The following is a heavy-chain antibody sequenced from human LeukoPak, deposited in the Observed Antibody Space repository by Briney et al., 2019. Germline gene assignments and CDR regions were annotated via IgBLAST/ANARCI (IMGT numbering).Heavy chain of an antibody. J-gene: IGHJ4*02. CDR1: GFTFGGYG. CDR2: IAYDGSRA. Sequence: GGSLRLSCAGSGFTFGGYGMHWFRQTPGKGLEWVAVIAYDGSRAFYADSVKGRFTISRDNSKNTMSLQMDDLRAEDTAVYYCTRYNNDHFDYWGQGTLVTVSS. CDR3: TRYNNDHFDY. D-gene: IGHD1-14*01. V-gene: IGHV3-33*01.